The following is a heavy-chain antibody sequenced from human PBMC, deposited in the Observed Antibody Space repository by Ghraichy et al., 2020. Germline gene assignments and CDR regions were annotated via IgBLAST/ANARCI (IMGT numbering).Heavy chain of an antibody. CDR1: GYTFTSYG. CDR3: ARAASSSYGWEYYYYYMDV. Sequence: ASVKVSCKASGYTFTSYGISWVRQAPGQGLEWMGWISAYNGNTNYAQKLQGRVTMTTDTSTSTAYMELRSLRSDDTAVYYCARAASSSYGWEYYYYYMDVWGKGTTVTVS. J-gene: IGHJ6*03. D-gene: IGHD5-18*01. CDR2: ISAYNGNT. V-gene: IGHV1-18*01.